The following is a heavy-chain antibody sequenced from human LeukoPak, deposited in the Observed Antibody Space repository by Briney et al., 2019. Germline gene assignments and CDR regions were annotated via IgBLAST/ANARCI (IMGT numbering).Heavy chain of an antibody. CDR3: ARDREEDYYMDV. V-gene: IGHV3-23*01. CDR2: ISGSGGST. J-gene: IGHJ6*03. Sequence: GGSLRLSCAASGFTFTSYAMSWVRQAPGKGLEWVSAISGSGGSTYYADSVKGRLTISRDNSKNTLYLQMNSLRAEDTAVYYCARDREEDYYMDVWGKGTTVTVSS. CDR1: GFTFTSYA.